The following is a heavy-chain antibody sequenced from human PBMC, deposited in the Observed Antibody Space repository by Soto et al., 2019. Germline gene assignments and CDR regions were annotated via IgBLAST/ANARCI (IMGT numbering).Heavy chain of an antibody. Sequence: SETLSLTCTVSGGSISSSSYYWGWIRQPPGKGLEWIGSIYYSGSTYYNPSLKSRVTISVDTSKNQFSLKLSSVTAADTAVYYCARHSWVQSLRRPGGYFDYWGQGTLVTVSS. CDR2: IYYSGST. V-gene: IGHV4-39*01. D-gene: IGHD5-18*01. J-gene: IGHJ4*02. CDR1: GGSISSSSYY. CDR3: ARHSWVQSLRRPGGYFDY.